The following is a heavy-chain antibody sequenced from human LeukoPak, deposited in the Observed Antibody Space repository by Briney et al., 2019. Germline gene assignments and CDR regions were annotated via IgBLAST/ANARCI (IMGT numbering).Heavy chain of an antibody. J-gene: IGHJ4*02. Sequence: GGSLRPSCAASGFTFSSYAMHWVRQAPGKGLEWVAVISYDGSNKYYADSVKGRFTISRDNSKNTLYLQMNSLRAEDTAVYYCARDWACDYWGQGTLVTVSS. V-gene: IGHV3-30-3*01. CDR3: ARDWACDY. CDR2: ISYDGSNK. D-gene: IGHD3-16*01. CDR1: GFTFSSYA.